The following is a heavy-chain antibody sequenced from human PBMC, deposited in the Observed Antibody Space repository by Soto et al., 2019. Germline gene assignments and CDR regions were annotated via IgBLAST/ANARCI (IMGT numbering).Heavy chain of an antibody. V-gene: IGHV1-18*01. CDR3: ARARGVAPPVVSNTLYDSYRDE. D-gene: IGHD3-22*01. Sequence: QDQLVQSGVEVKKPGASVKVSCKASGYSFTNYGITWVRQAPGQGFEWMGWISAYNGNTNYAQKFQGRVTMTTDASTSTAYLAGWRLRADGTTLYSCARARGVAPPVVSNTLYDSYRDEWCTGTTVTMSS. J-gene: IGHJ6*03. CDR2: ISAYNGNT. CDR1: GYSFTNYG.